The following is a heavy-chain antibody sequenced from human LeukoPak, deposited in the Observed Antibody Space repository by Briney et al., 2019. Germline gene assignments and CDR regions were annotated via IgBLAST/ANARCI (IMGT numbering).Heavy chain of an antibody. Sequence: PSETLSLTCTVSGGSISNYYWNWIRQPPGKGLEWIGCIFYSGSTNYNPSLKSRATVSVDTSKNQFSLKLSSVTAADTAVYYCARDKASIAAAGMGAFDMWGQGTVVTVSS. CDR1: GGSISNYY. CDR2: IFYSGST. CDR3: ARDKASIAAAGMGAFDM. D-gene: IGHD6-13*01. V-gene: IGHV4-59*01. J-gene: IGHJ3*02.